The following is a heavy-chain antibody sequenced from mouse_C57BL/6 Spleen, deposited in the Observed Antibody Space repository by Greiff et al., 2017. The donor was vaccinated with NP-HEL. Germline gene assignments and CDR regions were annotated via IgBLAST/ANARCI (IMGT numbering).Heavy chain of an antibody. CDR1: GYTFTEYT. CDR2: FYPGSGSI. V-gene: IGHV1-62-2*01. Sequence: VQLQQSGAELVKPGASVKLSCKASGYTFTEYTIHWVKQRSGQGLEWIGWFYPGSGSIKYNEKFKDKATLTADKSSSTVYMELSRLTSEDSAVYFCARHEGYYYYGSSYDAWFAYWGQGTLVTVSA. J-gene: IGHJ3*01. CDR3: ARHEGYYYYGSSYDAWFAY. D-gene: IGHD1-1*01.